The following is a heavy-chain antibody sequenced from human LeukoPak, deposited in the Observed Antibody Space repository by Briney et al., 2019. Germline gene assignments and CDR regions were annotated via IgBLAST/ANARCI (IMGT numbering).Heavy chain of an antibody. V-gene: IGHV3-48*04. CDR1: GFTFSTSG. CDR2: ITSSSSAK. CDR3: ARVGGCGDYLPDPFYYYMDV. Sequence: QTGGSLRLSCAASGFTFSTSGMNWVRQAPGKGLEWVSYITSSSSAKYYAASVRGRFTISRDNAKNSLYLQMNSLRAEDTAVYYCARVGGCGDYLPDPFYYYMDVWGKGTTVTISS. J-gene: IGHJ6*03. D-gene: IGHD4-17*01.